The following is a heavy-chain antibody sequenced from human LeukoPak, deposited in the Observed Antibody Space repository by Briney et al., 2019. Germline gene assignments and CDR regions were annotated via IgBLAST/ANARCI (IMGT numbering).Heavy chain of an antibody. CDR1: GFTFSSYG. CDR2: IQYDVSSE. V-gene: IGHV3-30*02. Sequence: GGSLRLSCAASGFTFSSYGMHWVRQAPGKGLEWVAFIQYDVSSEYNADSVKGRFTVSRDNSKNTLYLQMNSLRAEDTAVYYCAREYSGRCIHAFHSWGQGTMVTVSS. CDR3: AREYSGRCIHAFHS. J-gene: IGHJ3*02. D-gene: IGHD6-13*01.